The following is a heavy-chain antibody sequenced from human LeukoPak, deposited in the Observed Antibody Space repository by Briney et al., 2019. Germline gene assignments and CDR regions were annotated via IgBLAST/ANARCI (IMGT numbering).Heavy chain of an antibody. J-gene: IGHJ4*02. CDR1: GFTFSDYT. V-gene: IGHV3-21*01. Sequence: GGSLRLSCAASGFTFSDYTMTWVRQAPGKGLEWVSCISTSSSYIYYADSLQGRFTVSRDNIENSLFLQMNSLIAEDTAVYYRARVSISGGGVDYWGQGTLVTVPS. CDR2: ISTSSSYI. CDR3: ARVSISGGGVDY. D-gene: IGHD3-16*01.